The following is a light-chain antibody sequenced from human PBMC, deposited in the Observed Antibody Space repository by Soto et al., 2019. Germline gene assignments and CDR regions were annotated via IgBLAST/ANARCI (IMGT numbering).Light chain of an antibody. CDR1: QSVLYSSNNKNH. CDR2: WAS. V-gene: IGKV4-1*01. J-gene: IGKJ2*01. CDR3: QQYYSTPPT. Sequence: DFVMTQSPDSLAVSLGERATINCRSSQSVLYSSNNKNHLAWYQHKPGQPPKLLIYWASTREPGVPDRFTGSGSGTDFTLTISSLQAEDVAVYYCQQYYSTPPTFGQGTKLEIK.